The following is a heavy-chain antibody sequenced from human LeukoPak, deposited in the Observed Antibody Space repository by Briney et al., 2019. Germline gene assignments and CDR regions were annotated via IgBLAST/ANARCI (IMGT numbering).Heavy chain of an antibody. J-gene: IGHJ4*02. V-gene: IGHV1-2*04. CDR3: ARDPYRVPAASSPTY. CDR1: GYTFTGYY. CDR2: INPNSGGT. Sequence: ASVKVSCKASGYTFTGYYMHWVRQAPGQGLEWMGWINPNSGGTNYAQKFQGWVTMTRDTSISTAYMELSRLRSDDTAVYYCARDPYRVPAASSPTYWGQGTLVTVSS. D-gene: IGHD6-13*01.